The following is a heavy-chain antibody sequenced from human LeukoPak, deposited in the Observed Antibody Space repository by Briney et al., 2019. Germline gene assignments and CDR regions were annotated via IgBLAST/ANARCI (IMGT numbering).Heavy chain of an antibody. D-gene: IGHD1-26*01. CDR1: AFGVWSHW. CDR2: IKEDGSET. Sequence: GFLRLSCVASAFGVWSHWMSLVLQAPGERLEWVASIKEDGSETYYAHSVDAGYTISRDNAKNSLYLQMNSLRAEDTAVYYCARDLHPRYYLPDYWGQGTLVTVAS. V-gene: IGHV3-7*04. J-gene: IGHJ4*02. CDR3: ARDLHPRYYLPDY.